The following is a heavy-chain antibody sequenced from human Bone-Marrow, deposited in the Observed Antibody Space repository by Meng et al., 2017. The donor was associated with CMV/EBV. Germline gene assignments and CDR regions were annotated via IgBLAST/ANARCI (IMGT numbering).Heavy chain of an antibody. CDR3: AVTSESYYSDSRGYPYYFDY. D-gene: IGHD3-22*01. CDR2: IDISDDT. Sequence: GGSLRLSCAASGFTFSNYDMHWVRQAPGKGLEWVSSIDISDDTYYLGAVKGRFTISRENAKNSLYLQMNNMIAGDTAVYYCAVTSESYYSDSRGYPYYFDYWGQGTLVTVSS. V-gene: IGHV3-13*01. CDR1: GFTFSNYD. J-gene: IGHJ4*02.